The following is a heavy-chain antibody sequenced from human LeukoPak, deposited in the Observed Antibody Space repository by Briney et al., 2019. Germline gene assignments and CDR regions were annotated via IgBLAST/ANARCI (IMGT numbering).Heavy chain of an antibody. V-gene: IGHV4-59*12. D-gene: IGHD1-26*01. J-gene: IGHJ4*02. CDR2: IYYSGST. CDR3: ARAWDPAYSGSYYSLFFDN. CDR1: GGSISSYY. Sequence: SETLSLTCTVSGGSISSYYWSWIRQPPGKGLEWIGYIYYSGSTYNNPSLQSRVTISVDTSKNQVSLKLSSVTAADTAVYYCARAWDPAYSGSYYSLFFDNWGQGTLVTVSS.